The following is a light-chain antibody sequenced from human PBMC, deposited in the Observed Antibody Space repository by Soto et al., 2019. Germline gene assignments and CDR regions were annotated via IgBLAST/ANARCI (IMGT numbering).Light chain of an antibody. CDR3: QQYGSSGT. Sequence: EIVMTQSPATLSVALGARATLSCRAGLSVTGDLAWYQQKPGQAPGLLIYGASTRATGIPARFSGSGSGTELTLTIIILHSDDFAVYYCQQYGSSGTFGQGTKVDIK. J-gene: IGKJ1*01. V-gene: IGKV3-15*01. CDR1: LSVTGD. CDR2: GAS.